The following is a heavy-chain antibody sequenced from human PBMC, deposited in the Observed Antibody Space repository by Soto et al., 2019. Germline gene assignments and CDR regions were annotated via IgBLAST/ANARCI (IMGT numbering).Heavy chain of an antibody. V-gene: IGHV4-34*01. CDR2: INHSGST. D-gene: IGHD3-10*01. CDR1: GGSFSGYY. CDR3: ARGRVVRGVITEFDY. Sequence: QVQLQQWGAGLLKPSETLSLTCAVYGGSFSGYYWSWIRQPPGKGLEWIGEINHSGSTNYNPSLKSRGTLSVDTSKNQFSLKLSSVTAADTAVYYCARGRVVRGVITEFDYWGQGTLVTVSS. J-gene: IGHJ4*02.